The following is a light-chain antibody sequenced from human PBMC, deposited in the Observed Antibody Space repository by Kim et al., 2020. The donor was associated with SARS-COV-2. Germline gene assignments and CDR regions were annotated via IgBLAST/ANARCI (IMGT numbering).Light chain of an antibody. CDR2: DAS. CDR3: QQRSNWPPGYT. Sequence: PGERATLSCRASQSVSSYLAWYQQKPVQAPRLLIYDASNRATGIPARFSGSGSGTAFTLTISSLEPEDFAVYYCQQRSNWPPGYTFGQGPKL. CDR1: QSVSSY. J-gene: IGKJ2*01. V-gene: IGKV3-11*01.